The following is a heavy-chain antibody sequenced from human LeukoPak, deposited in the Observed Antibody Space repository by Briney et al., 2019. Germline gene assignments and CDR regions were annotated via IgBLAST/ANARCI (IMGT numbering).Heavy chain of an antibody. Sequence: GASVKVSCKASGYTFTSYAMNWVRQAPGQGLEWMGWISAYNGNTNYAQKLQGRVTMTTDTSTSTAYMELRSLRSDDTAVYYCARDTSRDSSSSLLYYYCYGMDVWGQGTTVTVSS. V-gene: IGHV1-18*01. CDR1: GYTFTSYA. CDR2: ISAYNGNT. CDR3: ARDTSRDSSSSLLYYYCYGMDV. J-gene: IGHJ6*02. D-gene: IGHD6-13*01.